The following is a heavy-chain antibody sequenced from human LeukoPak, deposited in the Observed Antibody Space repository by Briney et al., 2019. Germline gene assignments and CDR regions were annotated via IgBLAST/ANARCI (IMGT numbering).Heavy chain of an antibody. V-gene: IGHV3-23*01. CDR1: GFTFSSYA. CDR2: ISGSGDST. CDR3: TKQNPQKDWRGFDY. D-gene: IGHD3/OR15-3a*01. Sequence: GGSLRLFCAASGFTFSSYAMGWVRQAPGEGLEWVSAISGSGDSTYYAVSEKGRFTISRDSSRNTLSLQMNSLSAGHTPVYYCTKQNPQKDWRGFDYWGQGTLVTVSS. J-gene: IGHJ4*02.